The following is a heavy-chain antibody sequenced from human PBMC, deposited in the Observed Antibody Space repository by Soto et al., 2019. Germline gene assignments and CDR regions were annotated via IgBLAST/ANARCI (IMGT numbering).Heavy chain of an antibody. CDR2: MIPIFGTA. D-gene: IGHD2-2*01. CDR1: GGTFSSYA. CDR3: ARGGDIVVVPAAISSTKLPGARYYYCMDI. Sequence: GASVKVSCKASGGTFSSYAISWVRQAPGQGLEWMGGMIPIFGTANYAQKFQGRVTITADESTSTAYMELSSRRSEDTAVYYSARGGDIVVVPAAISSTKLPGARYYYCMDIWGRGTTVTIAS. J-gene: IGHJ6*02. V-gene: IGHV1-69*13.